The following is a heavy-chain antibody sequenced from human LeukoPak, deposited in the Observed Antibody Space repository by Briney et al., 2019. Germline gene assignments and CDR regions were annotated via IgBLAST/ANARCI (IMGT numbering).Heavy chain of an antibody. Sequence: GGSLRLSCAASGFTFSSYAMHWVRQAPGKGLEWVAVISYDGSNKYYADSVKGRFTISRDNSKNTLYLQMNSLSAEDTAVYYCARDQRTYYYDSSGFPFNYWGQGTLVTVSS. CDR1: GFTFSSYA. V-gene: IGHV3-30-3*01. D-gene: IGHD3-22*01. CDR2: ISYDGSNK. CDR3: ARDQRTYYYDSSGFPFNY. J-gene: IGHJ4*02.